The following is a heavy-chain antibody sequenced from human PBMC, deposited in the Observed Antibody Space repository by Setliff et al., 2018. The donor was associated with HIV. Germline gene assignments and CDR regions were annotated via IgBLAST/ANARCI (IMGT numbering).Heavy chain of an antibody. V-gene: IGHV1-69*05. J-gene: IGHJ4*02. CDR2: IIPIFGTA. CDR1: GGTFSSYA. Sequence: GASVKVSCKASGGTFSSYAISWVRQAPGQGLEWMGGIIPIFGTANYAQKFQGRVTITTDESTSTAYMELSSLRSEDTAVYYCGVSGGSSPGYWGPGTLVTVSS. CDR3: GVSGGSSPGY. D-gene: IGHD2-15*01.